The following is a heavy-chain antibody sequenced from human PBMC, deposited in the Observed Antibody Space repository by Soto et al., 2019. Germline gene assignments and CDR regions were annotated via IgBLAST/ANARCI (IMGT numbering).Heavy chain of an antibody. D-gene: IGHD5-12*01. CDR3: AKDSYSGYDFIDY. J-gene: IGHJ4*02. CDR2: ISWNSGSI. V-gene: IGHV3-9*01. CDR1: GFTFDDYA. Sequence: EVQLVASGGGLVQPGRSLRLSCAASGFTFDDYAMHWVRQAPGKGLEGVSGISWNSGSIGYADSVKGRFTISRDNAKNSLYLQMNSLRAEDTALYYCAKDSYSGYDFIDYWGQGTLVTVSS.